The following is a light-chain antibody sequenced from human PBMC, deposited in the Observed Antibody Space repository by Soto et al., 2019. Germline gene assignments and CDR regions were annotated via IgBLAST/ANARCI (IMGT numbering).Light chain of an antibody. J-gene: IGLJ2*01. Sequence: QSVLTQSPSASGTPGQRVIIACSGSSSNIGSNHVNWYRHLPGAAPKLLIFRSDQRPSGVPDRCSGSKSGTTASLAISGLQSGDEADYYCAAWDDSRYGVVFGGGTKLTVL. CDR3: AAWDDSRYGVV. CDR1: SSNIGSNH. V-gene: IGLV1-44*01. CDR2: RSD.